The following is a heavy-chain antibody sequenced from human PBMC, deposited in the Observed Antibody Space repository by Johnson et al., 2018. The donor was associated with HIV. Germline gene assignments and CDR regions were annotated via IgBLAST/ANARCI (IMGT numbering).Heavy chain of an antibody. CDR2: IYSGGST. D-gene: IGHD4-17*01. Sequence: VPLVESGGGLVQPGGSLRLSCAASGFTVSSNYMSWVRQAPGKGLEWVSVIYSGGSTYYADSVKGRFTISRDNSKNTLYLQMNSLRAEDTAVYYCAKDQYRKLTTVAGFDIWGQGTMVTVSS. CDR1: GFTVSSNY. CDR3: AKDQYRKLTTVAGFDI. J-gene: IGHJ3*02. V-gene: IGHV3-66*02.